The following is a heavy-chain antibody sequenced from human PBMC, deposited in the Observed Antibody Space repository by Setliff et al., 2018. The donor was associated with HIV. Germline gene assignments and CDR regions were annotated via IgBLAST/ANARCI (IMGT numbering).Heavy chain of an antibody. J-gene: IGHJ5*02. CDR1: GGSFSDHY. D-gene: IGHD3-16*01. Sequence: SETLSLTCAVYGGSFSDHYWSWIRQPPGKGLEWIGEINHSGSTNYNSSLKSRVTISVDTSKNQFSLKLSSVTAADTAFYYCARTHYLSESLATRYNWFDPWGQGTLVTVSS. CDR3: ARTHYLSESLATRYNWFDP. CDR2: INHSGST. V-gene: IGHV4-34*01.